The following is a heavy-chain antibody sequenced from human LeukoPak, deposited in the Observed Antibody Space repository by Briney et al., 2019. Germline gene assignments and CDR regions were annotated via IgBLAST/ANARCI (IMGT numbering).Heavy chain of an antibody. CDR1: GYTFSSYH. Sequence: GASVKVSCKASGYTFSSYHMNWVRQAPRQGLEWMGWINTNTGDTTYAQDFTGRFVFSLDTSVNTAYLQISSLKAEDTAVYYCATEKWQHLIWGQGTMLIVSS. J-gene: IGHJ3*02. CDR3: ATEKWQHLI. D-gene: IGHD1-26*01. CDR2: INTNTGDT. V-gene: IGHV7-4-1*02.